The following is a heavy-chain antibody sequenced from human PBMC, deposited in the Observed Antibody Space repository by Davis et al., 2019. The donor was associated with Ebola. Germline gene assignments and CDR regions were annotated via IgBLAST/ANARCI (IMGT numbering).Heavy chain of an antibody. J-gene: IGHJ4*02. CDR2: INPNSGGT. D-gene: IGHD1-1*01. CDR1: GYTFTGYY. Sequence: AASVKVSCKASGYTFTGYYMHWVRQAPGQGLEWMGRINPNSGGTNYAQKFQGRVTMTRDTSISTAYMELSSLRSEDTAVYYCARAQFPTTSDHWGQGTLVTVSS. V-gene: IGHV1-2*06. CDR3: ARAQFPTTSDH.